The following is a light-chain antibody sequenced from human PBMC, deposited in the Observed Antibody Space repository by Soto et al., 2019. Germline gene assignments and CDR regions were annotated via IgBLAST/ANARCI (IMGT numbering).Light chain of an antibody. CDR2: DAS. Sequence: DIQMTQSPSTLSASVGDRVTITCRASQSISSWLAWYQQKPGKAPKLLIYDASSLESGVPSRFSGSESGTEFTLTISSLQPDDFAVYYCQHRNERPFTFGPGTKVDIE. CDR3: QHRNERPFT. J-gene: IGKJ3*01. V-gene: IGKV1-5*01. CDR1: QSISSW.